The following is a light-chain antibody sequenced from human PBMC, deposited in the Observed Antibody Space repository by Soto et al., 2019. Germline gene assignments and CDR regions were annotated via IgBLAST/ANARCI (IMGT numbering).Light chain of an antibody. V-gene: IGKV1-5*03. CDR1: QSISSW. CDR2: KAA. J-gene: IGKJ5*01. CDR3: QQDNSYSIT. Sequence: DIQMPQSPSTLSASVGDRVTITCRASQSISSWLAWYQQKPGKAPKLLIYKAARLESGVPSRFSGRGSGTEFPRTISSLQPDDFATYYCQQDNSYSITFGQGTQLELK.